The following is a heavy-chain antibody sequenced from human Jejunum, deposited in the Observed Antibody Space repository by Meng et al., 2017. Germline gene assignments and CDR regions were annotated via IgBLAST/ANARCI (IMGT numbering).Heavy chain of an antibody. V-gene: IGHV4-4*02. J-gene: IGHJ4*02. CDR1: GGSITTNHW. CDR3: ARGINFYDAAAYSFENYFDH. Sequence: QVQLQESGPGLVQPSGTLSLTCDVSGGSITTNHWWSWGRQPPGKGLEWIGEIYFTGTTNYNPSLKSRVTMSVDQSKNQVSLKLTSVSAADTAVYFCARGINFYDAAAYSFENYFDHWSRGALVTVSS. D-gene: IGHD2/OR15-2a*01. CDR2: IYFTGTT.